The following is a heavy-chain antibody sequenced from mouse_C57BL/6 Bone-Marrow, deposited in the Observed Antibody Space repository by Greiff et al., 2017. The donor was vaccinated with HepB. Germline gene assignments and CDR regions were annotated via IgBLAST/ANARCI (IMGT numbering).Heavy chain of an antibody. Sequence: QVQLQQSGTELVKPGASVKLSCKASGYTFTSYWMHWRKQRPGQGLEWIGNINPSNGGTNYNEKFKSQATLTVDKSSSTAYMQLSSLTSEDSAVYYCAKGLRSYYFDYWGQGTTLTVSS. CDR1: GYTFTSYW. CDR3: AKGLRSYYFDY. V-gene: IGHV1-53*01. J-gene: IGHJ2*01. CDR2: INPSNGGT. D-gene: IGHD1-1*01.